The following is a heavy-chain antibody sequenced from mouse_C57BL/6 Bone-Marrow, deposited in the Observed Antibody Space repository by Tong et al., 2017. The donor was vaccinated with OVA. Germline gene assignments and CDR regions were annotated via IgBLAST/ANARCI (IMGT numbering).Heavy chain of an antibody. J-gene: IGHJ3*01. CDR3: ARPSIAPFAY. Sequence: EVQLQESGGGLVQPGGSRKLSCAASGFTFSSFGMHWVRQTPEKRLEWVATISDGGSTYYPDTMERRFIISRDNTKKTLYLQMSSLRSEDTALYYCARPSIAPFAYWGQGTLVTVSA. CDR1: GFTFSSFG. V-gene: IGHV5-9-2*01. D-gene: IGHD2-12*01. CDR2: ISDGGST.